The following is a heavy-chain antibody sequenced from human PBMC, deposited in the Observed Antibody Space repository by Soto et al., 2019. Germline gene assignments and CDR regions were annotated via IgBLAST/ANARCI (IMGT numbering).Heavy chain of an antibody. CDR3: ARGYYYDSSGYYYLAYYYGMDV. D-gene: IGHD3-22*01. V-gene: IGHV4-39*01. CDR2: IYYSGNT. CDR1: GGSISSSSYY. J-gene: IGHJ6*02. Sequence: SETLSLTCTVSGGSISSSSYYWGWIRQPPGKGLEWIGSIYYSGNTYYNPSLKSRVTISVDTAKNQFSLKLSSVTAADTAVYYCARGYYYDSSGYYYLAYYYGMDVWGQGTTVTVSS.